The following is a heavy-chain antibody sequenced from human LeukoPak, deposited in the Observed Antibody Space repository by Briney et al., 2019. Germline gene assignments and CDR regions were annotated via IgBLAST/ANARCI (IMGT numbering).Heavy chain of an antibody. Sequence: ASVKVSCKASGCTFTGYYMHWVRQAPGQGLEWMGWINPNSGGTNYAQKFQGWVTMTRDTSISTAYMELSRLRSDDTAVYYCARGYGSGNGYYYYGMDVWGKGTTVTVSS. J-gene: IGHJ6*04. V-gene: IGHV1-2*04. CDR1: GCTFTGYY. D-gene: IGHD3-10*01. CDR2: INPNSGGT. CDR3: ARGYGSGNGYYYYGMDV.